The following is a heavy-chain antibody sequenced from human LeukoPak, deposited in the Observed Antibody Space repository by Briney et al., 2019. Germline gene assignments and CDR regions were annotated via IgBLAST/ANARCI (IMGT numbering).Heavy chain of an antibody. J-gene: IGHJ5*02. V-gene: IGHV4-39*01. D-gene: IGHD2/OR15-2a*01. Sequence: SETLSLTCTVSGGSINTSSYYWGWIRQAPGKGLEWLSSMYYTGTLYYNPSLKSRGTRSVYTSKNQFSLKLGSVTAADTAVYYCAKHEDIVTVPATSWFDPWGPGTLVTVSS. CDR2: MYYTGTL. CDR1: GGSINTSSYY. CDR3: AKHEDIVTVPATSWFDP.